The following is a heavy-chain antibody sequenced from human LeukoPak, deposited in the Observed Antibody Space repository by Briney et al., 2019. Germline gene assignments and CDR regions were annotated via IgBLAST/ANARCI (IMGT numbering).Heavy chain of an antibody. J-gene: IGHJ4*02. D-gene: IGHD1-14*01. Sequence: SGTLSLTCVVSGASISSSNWCTWVRQPPGKGLEWIGEIHHSGTTNYNPSLKSRVTISVDKSNNHFSLKLTSVTAADTAVYYCATRPDLVPLWGQGTLVIVSS. V-gene: IGHV4-4*02. CDR1: GASISSSNW. CDR2: IHHSGTT. CDR3: ATRPDLVPL.